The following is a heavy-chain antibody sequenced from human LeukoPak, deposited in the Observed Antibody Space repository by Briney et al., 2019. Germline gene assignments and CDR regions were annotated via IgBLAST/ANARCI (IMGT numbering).Heavy chain of an antibody. CDR3: ARDSYYDLWSGYGYYYGMDV. Sequence: GRSLRLSCAASGFTFSSYGMHWVRQAPGKGLEWVAVIWYDGSNKYYADSVKGRFTISRDNSKNTLYLQMNSLRAEDTAVYYCARDSYYDLWSGYGYYYGMDVWGQGTTVTVSS. D-gene: IGHD3-3*01. J-gene: IGHJ6*02. V-gene: IGHV3-33*01. CDR2: IWYDGSNK. CDR1: GFTFSSYG.